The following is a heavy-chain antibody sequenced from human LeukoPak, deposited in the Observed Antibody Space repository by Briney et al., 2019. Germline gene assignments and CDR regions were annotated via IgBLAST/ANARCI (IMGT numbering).Heavy chain of an antibody. V-gene: IGHV3-23*01. CDR2: ISGSGGST. D-gene: IGHD5-18*01. J-gene: IGHJ3*02. CDR3: AKDRAIQLWLQAAFDI. Sequence: HPGGSLRLSCAASGFTFSSYAMSWVRQAPGKGLEWVSAISGSGGSTYYADSVKGRFTISRDNSKNTLYLQMNSLRAEDTAVYYCAKDRAIQLWLQAAFDIWGQGTMVTVSS. CDR1: GFTFSSYA.